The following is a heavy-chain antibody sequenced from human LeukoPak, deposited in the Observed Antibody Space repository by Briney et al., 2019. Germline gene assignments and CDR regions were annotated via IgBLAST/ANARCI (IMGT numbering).Heavy chain of an antibody. CDR2: INTNTGNP. J-gene: IGHJ4*02. CDR3: ARYTYDSSGYSLLHFDY. Sequence: VASVKVSCKASGYTFTSYAMNWVRQAPGQGREWMGWINTNTGNPTYAQGFTGRFVFSLDTSVSTAYLQISSLKAEDTAVYYCARYTYDSSGYSLLHFDYWGQGTLVTVSS. CDR1: GYTFTSYA. D-gene: IGHD3-22*01. V-gene: IGHV7-4-1*02.